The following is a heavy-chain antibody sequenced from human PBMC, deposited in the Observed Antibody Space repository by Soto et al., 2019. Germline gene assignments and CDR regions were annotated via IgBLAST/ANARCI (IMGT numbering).Heavy chain of an antibody. Sequence: EVQLVESGGGLVQPGRSLRLSCAASGFTFDDYAMHWVRQAPGKGLEWVSGISWNSGSIGYADSVKGRFTISRDNAKNSLYLQMNSLRAEDTAVYYCAKDISSLGDAFDIWGQGTMVTVSS. V-gene: IGHV3-9*01. J-gene: IGHJ3*02. CDR2: ISWNSGSI. CDR1: GFTFDDYA. CDR3: AKDISSLGDAFDI.